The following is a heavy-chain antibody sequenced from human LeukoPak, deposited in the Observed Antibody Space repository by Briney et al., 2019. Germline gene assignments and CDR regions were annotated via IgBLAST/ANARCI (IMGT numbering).Heavy chain of an antibody. J-gene: IGHJ4*02. CDR1: GFTFSSYA. CDR3: ARVSYYYDSSGYYPDY. CDR2: ISAGGGST. V-gene: IGHV3-23*01. D-gene: IGHD3-22*01. Sequence: PGGSLRLSCAASGFTFSSYAMSWVRQAPGKGLEWVSAISAGGGSTYYADSVKGRFTISRDNAKNSLYLQMNSLRAEDTAVYYCARVSYYYDSSGYYPDYWGQGTLVTVSS.